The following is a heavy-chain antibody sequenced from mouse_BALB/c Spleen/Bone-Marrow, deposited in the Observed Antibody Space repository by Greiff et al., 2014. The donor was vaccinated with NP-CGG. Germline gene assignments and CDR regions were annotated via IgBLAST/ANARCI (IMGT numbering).Heavy chain of an antibody. CDR2: INPYNGGT. CDR1: GYSFTGYT. CDR3: AREVIYYDYAGFAY. Sequence: VQLKEAGTELVKPGASMKISCKASGYSFTGYTMNWGKQSHGKNLEWIGLINPYNGGTSYNQKFKGKATLTVDKSSSTAYMELLSLTSEDSAVYYCAREVIYYDYAGFAYWGQGTLVTVSA. D-gene: IGHD2-4*01. V-gene: IGHV1-37*01. J-gene: IGHJ3*01.